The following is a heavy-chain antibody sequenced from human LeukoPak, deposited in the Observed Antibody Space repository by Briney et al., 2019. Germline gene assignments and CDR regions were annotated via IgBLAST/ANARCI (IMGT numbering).Heavy chain of an antibody. D-gene: IGHD3-22*01. J-gene: IGHJ1*01. CDR1: GFTFSSYA. CDR2: ISYDGSNK. CDR3: ARDLSPYYDSSGYLI. Sequence: GRSLRLSCAASGFTFSSYAMHWVRQAPGKGLEWVAVISYDGSNKYCAYSVKGRFTISRDNSKNTLYLQMNSLRAEDTAVYYCARDLSPYYDSSGYLIWGQGTLVTVSS. V-gene: IGHV3-30-3*01.